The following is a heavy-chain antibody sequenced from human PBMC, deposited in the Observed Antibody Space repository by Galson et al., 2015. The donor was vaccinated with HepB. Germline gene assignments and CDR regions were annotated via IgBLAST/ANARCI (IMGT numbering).Heavy chain of an antibody. CDR2: INPTDSSA. J-gene: IGHJ3*01. CDR1: GCTFTNNW. D-gene: IGHD6-19*01. Sequence: SGEEVKKPGESLRISCKGSGCTFTNNWSTWVRQMPGKGLEWMGRINPTDSSANYSPSYQGHVSISIDKSVTTAYLQRSSLKASDTAIYYCARGRGWTDYWGHGTMVTVSS. CDR3: ARGRGWTDY. V-gene: IGHV5-10-1*01.